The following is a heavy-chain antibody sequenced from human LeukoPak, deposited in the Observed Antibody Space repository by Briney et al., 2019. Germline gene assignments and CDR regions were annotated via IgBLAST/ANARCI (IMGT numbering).Heavy chain of an antibody. D-gene: IGHD4-17*01. CDR1: GGSISSYY. V-gene: IGHV4-4*07. Sequence: PSETLSLTCTVSGGSISSYYWSWIRQPAGKGLEWIGRIYTSGSTNYNPSLKCRVTMSVDTSKNQFSLKLSSVTAADTAVYYCARDPPDYGDYGEYFQHWGQGTLVTVSS. J-gene: IGHJ1*01. CDR2: IYTSGST. CDR3: ARDPPDYGDYGEYFQH.